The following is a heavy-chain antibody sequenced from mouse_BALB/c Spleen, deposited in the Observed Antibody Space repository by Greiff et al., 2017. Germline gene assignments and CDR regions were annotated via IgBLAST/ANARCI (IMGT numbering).Heavy chain of an antibody. V-gene: IGHV1S137*01. Sequence: QVQLKESGAELVRPGVSVKISCKGSGYTFTDYAMHWVKQSHAKSLEWIGVISTYYGDASYNQKFKGKATMTVDKSSSTAYMELARLTSEDSAIYYCARRCYGYLDYWGQGTTLTVSS. J-gene: IGHJ2*01. CDR3: ARRCYGYLDY. CDR1: GYTFTDYA. CDR2: ISTYYGDA. D-gene: IGHD1-1*01.